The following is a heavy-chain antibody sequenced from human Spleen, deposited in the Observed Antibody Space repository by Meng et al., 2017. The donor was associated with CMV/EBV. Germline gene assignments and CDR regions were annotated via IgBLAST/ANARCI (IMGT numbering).Heavy chain of an antibody. J-gene: IGHJ6*02. CDR2: IRNVDNI. D-gene: IGHD1-26*01. CDR1: GFTFATYS. Sequence: GGPLRLSCAASGFTFATYSMNWVRQAPGKGLEWVSGIRNVDNIYYADSVKGRFTVSRDNAMNSLYLQMNSLRAEDTAVYYCARDRLVLFFMGDYFYGMDVWGQGTTVTVSS. CDR3: ARDRLVLFFMGDYFYGMDV. V-gene: IGHV3-21*06.